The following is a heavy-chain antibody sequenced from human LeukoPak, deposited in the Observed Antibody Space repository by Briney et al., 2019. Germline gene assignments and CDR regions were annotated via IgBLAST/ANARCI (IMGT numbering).Heavy chain of an antibody. J-gene: IGHJ5*02. CDR1: GFTFSTFA. D-gene: IGHD5-18*01. CDR2: IFPSGGEI. V-gene: IGHV3-23*01. Sequence: GGSLRLSCAASGFTFSTFAMLWVRQPRGKGLEWVSSIFPSGGEIHYADSVRGRFTISRDNSKSTLSLQMNSLRAEDTAIFYGVTYRQVMLPFEAWGQGTLVTVSS. CDR3: VTYRQVMLPFEA.